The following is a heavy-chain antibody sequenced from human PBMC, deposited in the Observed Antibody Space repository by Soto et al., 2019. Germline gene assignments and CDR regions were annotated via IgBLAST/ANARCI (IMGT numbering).Heavy chain of an antibody. CDR2: IYSGGST. V-gene: IGHV3-53*01. Sequence: QPGGSLRLSCAASGFTVSSNYMSWVRQAPGKGLEWVSVIYSGGSTYYADSVKGRFTISRDNSKNTLYLQMNSLRAEDTAVYYCARSPGSPFYYYYGMDVWGQGTTVTVSS. D-gene: IGHD3-10*01. J-gene: IGHJ6*02. CDR1: GFTVSSNY. CDR3: ARSPGSPFYYYYGMDV.